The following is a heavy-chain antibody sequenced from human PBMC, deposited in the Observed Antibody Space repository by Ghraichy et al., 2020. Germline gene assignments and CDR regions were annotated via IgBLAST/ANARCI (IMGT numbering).Heavy chain of an antibody. J-gene: IGHJ4*02. V-gene: IGHV1-18*04. CDR2: IITYNGNT. Sequence: ASVKVSCKASGYTFTSYGISWVRQAPGQELEWMGWIITYNGNTNYAQKLQGRVTMTTDTSTSTAYMELRSLRSNDTAVYYCARDGGITAARATDYWGQGTLVTVSS. CDR1: GYTFTSYG. CDR3: ARDGGITAARATDY. D-gene: IGHD6-13*01.